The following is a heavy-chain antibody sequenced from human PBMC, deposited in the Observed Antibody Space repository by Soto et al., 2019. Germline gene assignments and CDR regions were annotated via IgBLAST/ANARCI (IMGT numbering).Heavy chain of an antibody. V-gene: IGHV3-48*01. Sequence: AGGSLRLSCAASGFTFSSYSINWVRQAPGKGLEWISYINSRSSVIRYADSVQGRFIISRDNAKNSLYLQMNSLRAEDTAVYYCVRDHLWAFDYWGQGTLVTVSS. CDR3: VRDHLWAFDY. J-gene: IGHJ4*02. D-gene: IGHD3-16*01. CDR2: INSRSSVI. CDR1: GFTFSSYS.